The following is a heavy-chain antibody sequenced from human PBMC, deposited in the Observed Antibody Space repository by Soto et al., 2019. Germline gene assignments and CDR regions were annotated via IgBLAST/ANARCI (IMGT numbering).Heavy chain of an antibody. CDR3: AIRTDALHY. V-gene: IGHV4-34*01. D-gene: IGHD2-8*02. J-gene: IGHJ4*02. CDR1: GGSFSGYY. Sequence: QVQLQQWGAGLLKPSETLSLTCDVYGGSFSGYYWSWLRQPPGKGLEWIGEINHSGSTNYNPSLKTRVTISGDTSKNQFSLKLSSVTAADAAVYYCAIRTDALHYWGQGTLVTVSS. CDR2: INHSGST.